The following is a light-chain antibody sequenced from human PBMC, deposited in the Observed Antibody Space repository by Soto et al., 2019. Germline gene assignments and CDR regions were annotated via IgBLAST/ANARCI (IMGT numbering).Light chain of an antibody. CDR3: QQYKSPPYT. Sequence: DIQMTQSPSTLSASVGDRVTLTCRASQSISTLLAWYQQKPGKAPKLLIYDASSLENGDPARFSGSGSGTEFTLAISSLQADDVATYYCQQYKSPPYTFGQGTRLEIK. CDR2: DAS. V-gene: IGKV1-5*01. CDR1: QSISTL. J-gene: IGKJ2*01.